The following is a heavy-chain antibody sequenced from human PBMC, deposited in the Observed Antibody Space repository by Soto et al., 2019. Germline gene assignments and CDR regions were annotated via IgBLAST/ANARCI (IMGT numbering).Heavy chain of an antibody. Sequence: SETLSLTCTVSGGSISGYYWSWIRQPPGKGLEWIGYIYYSGSTNYNPSLKSRITISVDTSKNQFSLKLSSVTAADTAVYYCARRYGTTFDYWGQGTLVTVSS. CDR3: ARRYGTTFDY. V-gene: IGHV4-59*01. J-gene: IGHJ4*02. CDR2: IYYSGST. D-gene: IGHD1-7*01. CDR1: GGSISGYY.